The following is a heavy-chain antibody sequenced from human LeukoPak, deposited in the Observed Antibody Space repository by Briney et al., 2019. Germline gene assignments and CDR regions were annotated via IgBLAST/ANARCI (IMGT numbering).Heavy chain of an antibody. D-gene: IGHD3-3*01. CDR3: ARGYAIFGVVIIEDAFDI. Sequence: ASVKVSCKASGYTFSSYGSSWVRQAPGQGLEWMGWINAYNGDTNYAQKFQGRVTMTTDTSTSTAYMELRSLTSDDTAVYYCARGYAIFGVVIIEDAFDIWGQGTMVTVS. CDR2: INAYNGDT. J-gene: IGHJ3*02. CDR1: GYTFSSYG. V-gene: IGHV1-18*01.